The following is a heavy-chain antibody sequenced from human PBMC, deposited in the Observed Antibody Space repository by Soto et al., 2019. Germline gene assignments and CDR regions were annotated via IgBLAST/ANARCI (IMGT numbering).Heavy chain of an antibody. Sequence: QVHLVESGGGVVQPGKSLTLSCVVSGFNFTRNGMHWVRQAPGKGLEWVAAITSGGGSQYYADSVKGRFTISRDNSRNQLVLQVNRLGPEDTGVYFWAEGQAGGTVDRWGQGTLGNVSS. V-gene: IGHV3-30*03. CDR2: ITSGGGSQ. CDR3: AEGQAGGTVDR. CDR1: GFNFTRNG. D-gene: IGHD3-9*01. J-gene: IGHJ1*01.